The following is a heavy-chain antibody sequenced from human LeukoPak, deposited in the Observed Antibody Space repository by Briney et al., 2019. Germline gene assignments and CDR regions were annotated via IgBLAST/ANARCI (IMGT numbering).Heavy chain of an antibody. D-gene: IGHD2-15*01. CDR2: ISGSGGNT. J-gene: IGHJ4*02. V-gene: IGHV3-23*01. Sequence: HPGGSLRLSCAASGFTFSSYAMNWVRQAPGKGLEWVSAISGSGGNTYYTDSVKGRFTISRDNSKNTLYLQMNSLRAEDTAVYYCARPKGEGGIVAAPDYWGQGTLVTVSS. CDR1: GFTFSSYA. CDR3: ARPKGEGGIVAAPDY.